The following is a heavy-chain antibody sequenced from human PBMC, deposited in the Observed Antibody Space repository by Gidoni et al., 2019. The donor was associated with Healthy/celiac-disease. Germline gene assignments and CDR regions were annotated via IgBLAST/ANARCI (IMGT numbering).Heavy chain of an antibody. J-gene: IGHJ4*02. CDR1: GGSISSSSYY. CDR2: IYYSGST. D-gene: IGHD3-9*01. Sequence: QLQLQESGPGLVKPSETLSLTCTVSGGSISSSSYYWGWIRQPPGKGLEWSGSIYYSGSTYYNPSLKSRVTISVDTSKNQFSLKLSSVTAADTAVYYCARRLWIDILTGYSLEILDYWGQGTLVTVSS. V-gene: IGHV4-39*01. CDR3: ARRLWIDILTGYSLEILDY.